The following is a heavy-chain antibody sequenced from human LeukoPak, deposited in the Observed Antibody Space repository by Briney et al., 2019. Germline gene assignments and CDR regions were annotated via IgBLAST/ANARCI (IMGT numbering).Heavy chain of an antibody. D-gene: IGHD3-10*01. CDR2: IYNSDSGST. Sequence: SETLSLTCIVSGGSISGHYWSWIRQHPGMGLEWIGYIYNSDSGSTNYNPSLKSRVTISVDTSKNQFSLKLSSVTAADTAVYYCARSGHYGLDYWGQGTLVTVSS. J-gene: IGHJ4*02. CDR3: ARSGHYGLDY. V-gene: IGHV4-59*11. CDR1: GGSISGHY.